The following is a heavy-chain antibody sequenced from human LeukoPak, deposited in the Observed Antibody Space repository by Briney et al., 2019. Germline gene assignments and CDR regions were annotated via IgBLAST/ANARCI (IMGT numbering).Heavy chain of an antibody. J-gene: IGHJ5*02. V-gene: IGHV4-4*07. Sequence: SETLSLTCTVSGGSISSYYWSWIRQPAGKGLEWIGRIYTSGSTNYNPSLKSRVTMSVDTSKNQFSLKLSSVTAADTAVYYCARGSIVGATGDWFDPWGQGTLVTVSS. D-gene: IGHD1-26*01. CDR1: GGSISSYY. CDR3: ARGSIVGATGDWFDP. CDR2: IYTSGST.